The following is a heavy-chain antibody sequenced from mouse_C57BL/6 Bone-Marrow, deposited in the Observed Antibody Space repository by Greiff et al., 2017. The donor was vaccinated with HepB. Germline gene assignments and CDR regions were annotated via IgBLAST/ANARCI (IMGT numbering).Heavy chain of an antibody. CDR1: GYTFTSYW. CDR3: VRNSGGDY. V-gene: IGHV1-50*01. Sequence: QVQLQQPGAELVKPGASVKLSCKASGYTFTSYWMQWVKQRPGQGLEWIGEIDPSDSYTNYNQKFKGKATLTVDTSSSTAYMQLSSLTSEDSAVYYCVRNSGGDYWGQGTSVTVSS. CDR2: IDPSDSYT. J-gene: IGHJ4*01.